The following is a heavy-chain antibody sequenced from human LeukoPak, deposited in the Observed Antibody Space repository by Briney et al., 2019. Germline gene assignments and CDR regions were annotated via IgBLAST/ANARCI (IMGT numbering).Heavy chain of an antibody. CDR1: GGSVSSGNYY. CDR3: ARVGGTNYYYYGMDV. J-gene: IGHJ6*02. CDR2: IYYSGST. V-gene: IGHV4-61*01. D-gene: IGHD4-23*01. Sequence: SETLSLTCSVSGGSVSSGNYYWSWIRQPPGKGLEWIGYIYYSGSTNYNPSLKSRVTISVDTSKNQFSLKLSSVTAADTAVYYCARVGGTNYYYYGMDVWGQGTTVTVSS.